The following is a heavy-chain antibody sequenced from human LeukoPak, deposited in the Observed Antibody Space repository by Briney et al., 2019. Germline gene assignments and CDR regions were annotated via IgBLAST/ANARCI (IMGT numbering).Heavy chain of an antibody. Sequence: GEPLKISCKGSGYSFTSYWIGWVRQMPGKGLEWKGIIYPGDSDTRYSPSFQGQVTISADKSISTAYLQWSSLKASDTAMYYCAREWRGYSGYDPDEVFDIWAKGQWSPSLQ. D-gene: IGHD5-12*01. CDR3: AREWRGYSGYDPDEVFDI. CDR2: IYPGDSDT. CDR1: GYSFTSYW. V-gene: IGHV5-51*01. J-gene: IGHJ3*02.